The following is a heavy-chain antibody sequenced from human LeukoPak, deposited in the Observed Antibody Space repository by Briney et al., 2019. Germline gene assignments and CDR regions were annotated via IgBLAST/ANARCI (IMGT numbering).Heavy chain of an antibody. J-gene: IGHJ4*02. V-gene: IGHV1-2*02. CDR1: GYTFTGYY. CDR3: ARPDYYDSSGYPDY. CDR2: INPNSGGT. Sequence: ASVKVSYKASGYTFTGYYMHWVRQAPGQGLEWMGWINPNSGGTNYAQKFQGRVTMTRDTSISTAYMELSRLRSDDTAVYYCARPDYYDSSGYPDYWGQGTLVTVSS. D-gene: IGHD3-22*01.